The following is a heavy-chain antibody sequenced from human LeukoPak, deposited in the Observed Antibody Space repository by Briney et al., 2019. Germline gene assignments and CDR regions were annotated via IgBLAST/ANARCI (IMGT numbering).Heavy chain of an antibody. CDR2: IKQDGSEK. D-gene: IGHD6-19*01. J-gene: IGHJ6*03. CDR3: AREVAVAGTEPIPNYMDV. V-gene: IGHV3-7*01. CDR1: GFTFSSYW. Sequence: PGGSLRLSCAASGFTFSSYWMSWVRQAPGKGLEWVANIKQDGSEKYYVDSVKGRFTISRDNAKNSLYLQMNSLRAEDTAVYYCAREVAVAGTEPIPNYMDVWGKGTTVTVSS.